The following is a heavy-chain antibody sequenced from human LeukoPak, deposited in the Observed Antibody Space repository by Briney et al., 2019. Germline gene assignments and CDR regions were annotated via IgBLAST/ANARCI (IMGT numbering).Heavy chain of an antibody. D-gene: IGHD6-13*01. V-gene: IGHV4-59*12. CDR1: GGSISSYY. J-gene: IGHJ6*02. CDR2: IYYTGNT. Sequence: SETLSLTCTVSGGSISSYYWTWIRQPPGKGLEWIGYIYYTGNTNYNPSLKSRVTISVDTSKNHFSLKLSSVTAADTAVYYCARDLPKDSSSWYRGMDVWGQGTTVTVSS. CDR3: ARDLPKDSSSWYRGMDV.